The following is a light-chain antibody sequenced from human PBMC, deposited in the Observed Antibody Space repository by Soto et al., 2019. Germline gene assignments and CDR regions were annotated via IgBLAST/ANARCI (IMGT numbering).Light chain of an antibody. CDR3: QQYGTSPPIT. CDR1: QSVASTC. Sequence: EIVLTQSPGTLSLSPGERATLSCRASQSVASTCLAWYQQKPGQAPRLLIYGASSRATGIPDRFSGSGSGTDFTLTISRLEPEDFAVYYCQQYGTSPPITFGQGTRLESK. CDR2: GAS. J-gene: IGKJ5*01. V-gene: IGKV3-20*01.